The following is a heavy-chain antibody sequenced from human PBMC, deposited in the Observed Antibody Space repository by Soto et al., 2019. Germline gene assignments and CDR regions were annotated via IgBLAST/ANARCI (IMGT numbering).Heavy chain of an antibody. V-gene: IGHV4-30-4*02. Sequence: SETLSLTCTVSGGSISSGDYYWSWIRQPPGKGLEWIGYIYYSGSTYYNPSLKSRVTISVDTSKNQFSLELSSLTADDTAVYYCAGVYDTSGYFPHYFDYWGQGTSVTVSS. J-gene: IGHJ4*02. D-gene: IGHD3-22*01. CDR1: GGSISSGDYY. CDR2: IYYSGST. CDR3: AGVYDTSGYFPHYFDY.